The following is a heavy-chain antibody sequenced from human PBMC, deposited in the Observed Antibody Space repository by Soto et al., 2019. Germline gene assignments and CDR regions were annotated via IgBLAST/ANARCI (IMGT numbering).Heavy chain of an antibody. D-gene: IGHD2-8*01. V-gene: IGHV1-2*04. J-gene: IGHJ4*02. CDR2: INPNSGGT. CDR1: GYTFTGYY. Sequence: GASVKVSCKASGYTFTGYYMHWVRQAPGQGLEWMGWINPNSGGTNYAQKFQGWVTMTRDTSISTAYMELSRLRSDDTAVYYCAREVEMANGGFFDYWGQGTLVTVSS. CDR3: AREVEMANGGFFDY.